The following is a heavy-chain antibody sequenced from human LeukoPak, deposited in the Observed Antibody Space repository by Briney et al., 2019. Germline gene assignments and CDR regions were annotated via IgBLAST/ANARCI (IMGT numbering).Heavy chain of an antibody. D-gene: IGHD3-9*01. J-gene: IGHJ4*02. Sequence: GGSLRLSCAASGFTFSSYEMNWVRQAPGKGLERVSYISSSGSTIYYADSVKGRFTISRDNAKNSLYLQMNSLRAEDTAVYYCARDRSDILTGYLDYWGQGTLVTVSS. V-gene: IGHV3-48*03. CDR1: GFTFSSYE. CDR2: ISSSGSTI. CDR3: ARDRSDILTGYLDY.